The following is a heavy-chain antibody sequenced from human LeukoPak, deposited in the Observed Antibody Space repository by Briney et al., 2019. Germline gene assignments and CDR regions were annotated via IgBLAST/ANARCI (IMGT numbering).Heavy chain of an antibody. V-gene: IGHV3-23*01. CDR3: GKDTQALRGNFLFEY. Sequence: PGGSLRLSCAAAGFIFSHYAMSWVRQAPGKGLEWVAAISGHHAPYDSDPLCGRFTISRHNSKNMLYLQMNGLTAEDSAVYYCGKDTQALRGNFLFEYWGQGTLVTVSS. CDR2: ISGHHAP. D-gene: IGHD1-1*01. CDR1: GFIFSHYA. J-gene: IGHJ4*02.